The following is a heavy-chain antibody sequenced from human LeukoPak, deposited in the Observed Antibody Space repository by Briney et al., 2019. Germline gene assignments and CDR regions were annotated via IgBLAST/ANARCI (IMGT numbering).Heavy chain of an antibody. CDR3: AQQVVGTSNSFDV. CDR2: MSYSGRT. V-gene: IGHV4-59*01. J-gene: IGHJ3*01. D-gene: IGHD6-13*01. Sequence: SETLSLICNVSGASINAYYWTWIRQSPEKGLEWIASMSYSGRTDSNPSLKSRVSMSVGPSKSQFSLRLTSVTAADTAIYYCAQQVVGTSNSFDVWGQGTFVAVSS. CDR1: GASINAYY.